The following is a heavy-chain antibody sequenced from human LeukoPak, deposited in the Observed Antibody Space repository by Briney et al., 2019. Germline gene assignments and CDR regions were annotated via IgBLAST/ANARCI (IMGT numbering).Heavy chain of an antibody. Sequence: PSETLSLTCIVSGGSIRSSTSYWGWIRQPPGKGLQWIGSIYDSGNTYYNPSLKSRVTISVDTSNNQFSLKVNSVTAADTAVYYCARQEKFSSVFWSGPDRPHVNWFDPWGQGTLVTVSS. J-gene: IGHJ5*02. D-gene: IGHD3-3*01. CDR2: IYDSGNT. V-gene: IGHV4-39*01. CDR1: GGSIRSSTSY. CDR3: ARQEKFSSVFWSGPDRPHVNWFDP.